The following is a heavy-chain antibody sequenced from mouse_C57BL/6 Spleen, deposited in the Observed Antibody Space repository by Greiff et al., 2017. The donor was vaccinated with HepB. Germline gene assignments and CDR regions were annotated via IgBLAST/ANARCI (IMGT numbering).Heavy chain of an antibody. CDR2: IYPGSGNT. Sequence: VQLQQSGAELVRPGASVKLSCKASGYTFTDYYINWVKQRPGQGLEWIARIYPGSGNTYYNEKFKGKATLTAEKSSSTAYMQLSSLTSEDSAVYFCARSFYGTYYFDYWGQGTTLTVSS. V-gene: IGHV1-76*01. D-gene: IGHD2-10*01. CDR1: GYTFTDYY. CDR3: ARSFYGTYYFDY. J-gene: IGHJ2*01.